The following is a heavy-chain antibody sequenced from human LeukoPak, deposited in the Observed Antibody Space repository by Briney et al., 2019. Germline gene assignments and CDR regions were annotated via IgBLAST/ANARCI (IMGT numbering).Heavy chain of an antibody. CDR1: GCSISSSNW. CDR3: ARDTGSGSYYSPGSAFDI. Sequence: SGTLSLTCDVSGCSISSSNWWSWVRQPPGKGLEWIGEIYHSGSTNYNPSLESRVTISVDTSKNQLSLKLSSVTAADTAVYYCARDTGSGSYYSPGSAFDIWGQGTMVTVSS. V-gene: IGHV4-4*02. CDR2: IYHSGST. J-gene: IGHJ3*02. D-gene: IGHD3-10*01.